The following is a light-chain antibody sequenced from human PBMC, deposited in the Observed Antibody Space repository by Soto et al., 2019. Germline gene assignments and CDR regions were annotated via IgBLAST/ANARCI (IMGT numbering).Light chain of an antibody. V-gene: IGLV1-47*01. CDR3: AAWDDSLSGGV. CDR2: RNN. CDR1: SSNIGSNY. Sequence: QSVLTQPPSASGTPGQRVTISCSGSSSNIGSNYVYWYQQLPGTVPKLLIYRNNQRPSGVPDRFSGSKSGTSASLAISGLRSEDEADYYCAAWDDSLSGGVFGGGTKLTVL. J-gene: IGLJ2*01.